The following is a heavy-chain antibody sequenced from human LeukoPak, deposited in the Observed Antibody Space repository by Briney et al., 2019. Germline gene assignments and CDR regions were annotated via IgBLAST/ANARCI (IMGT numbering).Heavy chain of an antibody. V-gene: IGHV4-30-4*08. J-gene: IGHJ4*02. CDR1: GGSISSGDYY. Sequence: PSETLSLTCTVSGGSISSGDYYWSWIRQPPGKGLEWIGYIYYSGSTYYNPSLKSRVTISVDTSKNQFSLNLSSVTAADTAMYYCARVSPQYNSPTQYYFDYWGQGTLVTVSS. CDR3: ARVSPQYNSPTQYYFDY. D-gene: IGHD1-1*01. CDR2: IYYSGST.